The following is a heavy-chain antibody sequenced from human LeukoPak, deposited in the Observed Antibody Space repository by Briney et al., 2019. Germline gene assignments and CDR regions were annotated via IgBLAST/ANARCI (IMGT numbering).Heavy chain of an antibody. CDR2: IWNDGDNK. J-gene: IGHJ4*02. CDR3: STEMSSEHIF. Sequence: GGSLRLSCAASGFRFSSYGMHWVRQAPGKGLEWVAFIWNDGDNKYYADSVKGRFTIPRDNSKNTLSLQMNSLSAEDTAVYYCSTEMSSEHIFWGQGTLVTVSS. V-gene: IGHV3-30*02. D-gene: IGHD3-3*02. CDR1: GFRFSSYG.